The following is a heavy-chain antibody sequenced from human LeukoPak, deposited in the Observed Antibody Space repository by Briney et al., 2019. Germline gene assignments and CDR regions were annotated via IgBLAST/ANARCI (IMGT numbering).Heavy chain of an antibody. Sequence: GGSLRLSCAASGFTFSSYAMSWVRQAPGKGLEWVSAISGSGGSTYYADSVKGRFTISRANSKNPLYLQMNSLRAEDTAVYYCAKILKHILTGYSPYWGQGTLVTVSS. CDR2: ISGSGGST. CDR3: AKILKHILTGYSPY. D-gene: IGHD3-9*01. CDR1: GFTFSSYA. V-gene: IGHV3-23*01. J-gene: IGHJ4*02.